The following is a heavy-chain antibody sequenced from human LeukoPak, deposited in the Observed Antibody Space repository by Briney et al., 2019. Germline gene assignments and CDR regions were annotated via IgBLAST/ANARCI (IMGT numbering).Heavy chain of an antibody. J-gene: IGHJ4*02. CDR1: GFTFSNAW. Sequence: PGGSLRLSCAASGFTFSNAWMNWVRQAPGKGLEWVGRIKSKTGGGTTDYAAPVKGRFTISRDDSKNTLHLQMNSLKTEDTAVYYCTTRWGAGDYWGQGTLVTVSS. CDR3: TTRWGAGDY. D-gene: IGHD4-23*01. V-gene: IGHV3-15*07. CDR2: IKSKTGGGTT.